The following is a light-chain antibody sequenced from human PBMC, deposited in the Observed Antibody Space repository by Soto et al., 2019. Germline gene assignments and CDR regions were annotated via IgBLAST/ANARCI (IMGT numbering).Light chain of an antibody. CDR2: KAS. V-gene: IGKV1-5*03. Sequence: GDIVTITCRASQSIGSWLAWYQQKPGKAPNLLIYKASTLESGVPSRFSGSGSGTEFTVTISSLQPEDFATYYCQQANSFPLTCGQGTRLEI. CDR1: QSIGSW. J-gene: IGKJ5*01. CDR3: QQANSFPLT.